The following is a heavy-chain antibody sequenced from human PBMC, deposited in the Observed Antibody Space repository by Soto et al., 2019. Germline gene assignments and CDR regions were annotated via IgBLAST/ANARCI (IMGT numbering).Heavy chain of an antibody. V-gene: IGHV4-59*12. J-gene: IGHJ5*02. CDR3: ARVRYCSGGSCYPRFDP. D-gene: IGHD2-15*01. CDR1: SGSISSYY. Sequence: TLSLTCSVFSGSISSYYWSWVRQPPGKGLEWIGYIYYNGSSYYNPSLKSRVTISVDTSKNQFSLKLSSVTAADTAVYYCARVRYCSGGSCYPRFDPWGQGTLVTVSS. CDR2: IYYNGSS.